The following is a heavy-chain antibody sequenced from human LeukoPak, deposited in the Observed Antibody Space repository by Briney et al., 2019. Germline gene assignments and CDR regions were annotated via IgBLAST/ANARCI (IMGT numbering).Heavy chain of an antibody. J-gene: IGHJ4*02. Sequence: PSETLSLTCAVYGGSFSGYYWSWIRQPPGKGLEWIGEINHSGSTNYNPSLKSRVTISVDTSKNQFSLKLSSVTAADTAVYYCARHTPQYSSSSWYFDYWGQGTLVTVSS. CDR3: ARHTPQYSSSSWYFDY. V-gene: IGHV4-34*01. D-gene: IGHD6-6*01. CDR2: INHSGST. CDR1: GGSFSGYY.